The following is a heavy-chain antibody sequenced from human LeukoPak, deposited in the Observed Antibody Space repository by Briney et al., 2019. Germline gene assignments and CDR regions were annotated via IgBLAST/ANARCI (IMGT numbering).Heavy chain of an antibody. CDR2: LNPDGTDT. Sequence: GGSLRLSCAASGXTFSNYWVHWVRQVPGKGLVWVSHLNPDGTDTYYADSVKGRFTVSRDNARNTLYLQMNSLRAEDTAVYYCVGAHVAAYWGQGILVTVSS. V-gene: IGHV3-74*01. CDR1: GXTFSNYW. J-gene: IGHJ4*02. CDR3: VGAHVAAY. D-gene: IGHD3-10*01.